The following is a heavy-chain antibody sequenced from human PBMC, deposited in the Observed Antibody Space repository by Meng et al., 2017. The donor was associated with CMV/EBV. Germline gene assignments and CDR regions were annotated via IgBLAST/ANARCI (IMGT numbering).Heavy chain of an antibody. D-gene: IGHD4/OR15-4a*01. V-gene: IGHV3-15*01. CDR1: GFTFSNAW. CDR3: AKDPISNLPYYFDY. Sequence: GESLKISCAASGFTFSNAWMSWVRQAPGKGLEWAGRIKSKTDGGTTDYAAPVKGRFTISRDNSKNTLYLQMNSLRAEDTAVYYCAKDPISNLPYYFDYWGQGTLVTVSS. J-gene: IGHJ4*02. CDR2: IKSKTDGGTT.